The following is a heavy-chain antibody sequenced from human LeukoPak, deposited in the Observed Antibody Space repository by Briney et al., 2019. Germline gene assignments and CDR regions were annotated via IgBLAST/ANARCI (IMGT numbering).Heavy chain of an antibody. J-gene: IGHJ5*02. V-gene: IGHV4-59*11. CDR1: GGSISSHY. CDR3: ARADYRFNWFDP. D-gene: IGHD4-11*01. CDR2: IYYSGST. Sequence: SETLSLTCTVSGGSISSHYWSWIRQPPGKGLEWIGYIYYSGSTNYNPSLKSRVTISVDTSKNQFSLKLSSVTAADTAVYYCARADYRFNWFDPWGQGTLVTVSS.